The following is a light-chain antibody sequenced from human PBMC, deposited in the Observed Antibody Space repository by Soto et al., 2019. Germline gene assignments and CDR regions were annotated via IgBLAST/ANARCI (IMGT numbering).Light chain of an antibody. V-gene: IGLV2-11*01. CDR2: DVS. J-gene: IGLJ2*01. Sequence: QSALTQPRSVSGSPGQSVTISCTGTSSDVGGYNYVSWYQQHPGKVPKLMIYDVSKRPSGVPDRFSGSKSGNTASVTISGLQAEDEADYYCSSYAGSYTLLFGGGTQLTVL. CDR3: SSYAGSYTLL. CDR1: SSDVGGYNY.